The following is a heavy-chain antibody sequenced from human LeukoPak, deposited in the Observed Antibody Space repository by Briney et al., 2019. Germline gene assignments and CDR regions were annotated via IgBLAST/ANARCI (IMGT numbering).Heavy chain of an antibody. Sequence: GESLRISCKGSGYIFTSYWISWVRQMPGKGLEWMGRIDPSDSYTNYSPSFQGHVTISADKSISTAYLQWSSLKASDTAMYYCARRVKLGYCSSTSCFTLPDAFDIWGQGTMVTVSS. V-gene: IGHV5-10-1*01. D-gene: IGHD2-2*02. CDR1: GYIFTSYW. CDR2: IDPSDSYT. J-gene: IGHJ3*02. CDR3: ARRVKLGYCSSTSCFTLPDAFDI.